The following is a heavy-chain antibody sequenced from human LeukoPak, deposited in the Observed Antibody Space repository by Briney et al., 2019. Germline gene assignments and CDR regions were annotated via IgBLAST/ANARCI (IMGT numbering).Heavy chain of an antibody. V-gene: IGHV3-30*04. CDR1: GFTFSSYA. D-gene: IGHD3-22*01. CDR2: ISYDGSNK. Sequence: GGSLRLSCAASGFTFSSYAMHWVRQAPGKGLEWVAVISYDGSNKYYADSVKGRFTISRDNSKNTLYLQMNSLRAEDTAVYYCARGLLQFDYWGQGTLDTVSS. CDR3: ARGLLQFDY. J-gene: IGHJ4*02.